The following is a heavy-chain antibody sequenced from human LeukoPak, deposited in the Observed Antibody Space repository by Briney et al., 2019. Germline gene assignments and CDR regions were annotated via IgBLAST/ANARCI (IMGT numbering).Heavy chain of an antibody. D-gene: IGHD3-10*01. Sequence: GGSLRLSCAASGFTVSSNYMSWVRQAPGKGLEWVSVSYSGGSTYYADSVKGRFTISRDNSKNTLYLQMNSLRAEDTAVYYCASSYYYGSGIPYYFDYWGQGTLVTVSS. CDR3: ASSYYYGSGIPYYFDY. CDR1: GFTVSSNY. J-gene: IGHJ4*02. CDR2: SYSGGST. V-gene: IGHV3-53*01.